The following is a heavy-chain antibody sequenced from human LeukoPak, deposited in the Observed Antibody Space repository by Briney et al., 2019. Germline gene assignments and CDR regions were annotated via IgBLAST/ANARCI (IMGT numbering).Heavy chain of an antibody. D-gene: IGHD3-3*01. CDR1: GYSICSGYY. Sequence: PSETLSLTCAVSGYSICSGYYWGWIRQPPGKGLEWIGSIYRSGSTYYNPSLKSRVTISVDTSKNQFSLKLSSVTAADTAVYYCARLGDFWSGRGVYWGQGTLVTVSS. CDR2: IYRSGST. J-gene: IGHJ4*02. CDR3: ARLGDFWSGRGVY. V-gene: IGHV4-38-2*01.